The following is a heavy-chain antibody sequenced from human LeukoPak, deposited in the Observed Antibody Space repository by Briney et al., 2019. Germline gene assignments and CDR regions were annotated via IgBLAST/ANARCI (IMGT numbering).Heavy chain of an antibody. CDR1: GLRFSGYG. V-gene: IGHV3-30*02. Sequence: GGSLRLSCTTSGLRFSGYGFHWVRQAPGKGLQWVSFIQFDGSKKYYGDSVRGRFTISRENSRNTVFLQMSSLRPEDTAIYYCAKELMYYGSGSELDFWGQGTLVTVSS. J-gene: IGHJ4*02. D-gene: IGHD3-10*01. CDR2: IQFDGSKK. CDR3: AKELMYYGSGSELDF.